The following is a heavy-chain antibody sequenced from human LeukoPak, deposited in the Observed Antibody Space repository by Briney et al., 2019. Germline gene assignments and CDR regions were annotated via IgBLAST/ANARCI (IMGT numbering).Heavy chain of an antibody. CDR1: GLTFSDYY. Sequence: GGSLRLSCAASGLTFSDYYMSWIRQAPGKGLEWVSYISSSSSYTNYADCVRGRFTISRNNAKNSLYLQMNSLGAEDTAVYYCARDTGSGSYYYYGMDVWGKGTTVTVSS. J-gene: IGHJ6*04. V-gene: IGHV3-11*06. CDR2: ISSSSSYT. CDR3: ARDTGSGSYYYYGMDV. D-gene: IGHD3-10*01.